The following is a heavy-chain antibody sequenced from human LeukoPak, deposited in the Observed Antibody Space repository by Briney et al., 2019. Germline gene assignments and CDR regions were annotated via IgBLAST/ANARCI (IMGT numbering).Heavy chain of an antibody. V-gene: IGHV3-30-3*01. J-gene: IGHJ4*02. CDR2: ISYDGSNK. CDR1: GFTFSSYA. Sequence: GGSLKLSCAASGFTFSSYAMHWVRQAPGKGLEWVAVISYDGSNKYYADSVKGRFTISRDNSKNTLYLQMNSLRAEDTAVYYCAKDDIVLMVYARGYLDWGQGTLVTVFS. CDR3: AKDDIVLMVYARGYLD. D-gene: IGHD2-8*01.